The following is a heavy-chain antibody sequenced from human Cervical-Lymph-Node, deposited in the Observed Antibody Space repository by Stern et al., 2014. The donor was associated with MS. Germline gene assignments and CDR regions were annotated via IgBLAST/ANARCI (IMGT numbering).Heavy chain of an antibody. CDR3: AHSYYYDSSDYYLPPVGAFDI. D-gene: IGHD3-22*01. CDR2: IYWDDDK. V-gene: IGHV2-5*02. J-gene: IGHJ3*02. CDR1: GFLLSTSGVG. Sequence: QVTLKESGPTLVKPTQTLTLTCTFSGFLLSTSGVGVGWIRQPPGKALEWLALIYWDDDKRYSPSLKSRLTITKDTSKNQVVLTMTNMDPVDTATYYCAHSYYYDSSDYYLPPVGAFDIWGQGTMVTVSS.